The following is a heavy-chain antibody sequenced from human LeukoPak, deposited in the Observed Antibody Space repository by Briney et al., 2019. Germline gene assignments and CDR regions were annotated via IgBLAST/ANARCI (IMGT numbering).Heavy chain of an antibody. Sequence: PSETLSLTCAVYDGSLSGYYWNWIRQPPGKGLEWIGESSHSGSTNYNPSLNSRVTISVDTSKKQSSLKLSSVTAADTAVYYCARGIGFGLSPDAFDIWGQGTMVTVSS. CDR2: SSHSGST. CDR1: DGSLSGYY. D-gene: IGHD2/OR15-2a*01. CDR3: ARGIGFGLSPDAFDI. V-gene: IGHV4-34*01. J-gene: IGHJ3*02.